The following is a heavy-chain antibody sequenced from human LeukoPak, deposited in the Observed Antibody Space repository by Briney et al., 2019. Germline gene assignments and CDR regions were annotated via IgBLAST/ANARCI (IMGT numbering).Heavy chain of an antibody. V-gene: IGHV4-59*12. Sequence: SETLSLTCTVSGGSISSYYWSWIRQPPGKGLEWIGYIYSSGSTNYNPSLTRRVTISVDTSKKPFSLKLSSVTAADTAVYYCARANWYFDIWGRGTLVTVSS. J-gene: IGHJ2*01. CDR3: ARANWYFDI. CDR2: IYSSGST. CDR1: GGSISSYY.